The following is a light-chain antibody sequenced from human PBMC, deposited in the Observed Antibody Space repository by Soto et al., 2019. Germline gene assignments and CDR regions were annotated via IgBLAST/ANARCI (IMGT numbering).Light chain of an antibody. Sequence: DIQMTQSPSTLSASVGGRVTITCRASQDISTWLAWYQQKPGKAPKLLIYDVSSLESGVPSRFSGSGSGTEFTLTISSLQPGDSATYYCQQYDTFWTFGQGTKVDIK. CDR2: DVS. V-gene: IGKV1-5*01. J-gene: IGKJ1*01. CDR3: QQYDTFWT. CDR1: QDISTW.